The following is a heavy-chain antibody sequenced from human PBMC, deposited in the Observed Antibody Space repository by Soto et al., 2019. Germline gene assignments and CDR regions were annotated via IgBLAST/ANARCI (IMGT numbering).Heavy chain of an antibody. CDR2: IYPGDSDT. D-gene: IGHD6-6*01. V-gene: IGHV5-51*01. CDR3: ALYSSSSGYYYGMDV. Sequence: GESLKISCKASGYSFTRKWISWVRQMPGKGLEWMGIIYPGDSDTRYSPSFQGQVTISADKSISTAYLQWSSLKASDTAMYYCALYSSSSGYYYGMDVWGQGTTVTAP. J-gene: IGHJ6*02. CDR1: GYSFTRKW.